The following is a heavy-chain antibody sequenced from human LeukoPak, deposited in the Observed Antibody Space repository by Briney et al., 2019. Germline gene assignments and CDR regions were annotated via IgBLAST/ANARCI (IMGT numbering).Heavy chain of an antibody. J-gene: IGHJ4*02. CDR2: IYYSGST. Sequence: KPSETLSLTCTVSGGSISSSSYYWGWIRQLPGKGLEWIGSIYYSGSTYYNPSLKSRVTISVDTSKNQFSLKLSSVTAADTAVYYCARDARGRFDYWGQGTLVTVSS. CDR1: GGSISSSSYY. D-gene: IGHD1-26*01. CDR3: ARDARGRFDY. V-gene: IGHV4-39*07.